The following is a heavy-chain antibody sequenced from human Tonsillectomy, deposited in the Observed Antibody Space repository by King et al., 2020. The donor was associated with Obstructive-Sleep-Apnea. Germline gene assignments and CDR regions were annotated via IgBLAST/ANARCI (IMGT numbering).Heavy chain of an antibody. D-gene: IGHD4-23*01. V-gene: IGHV1-18*01. CDR3: ARVDAVTPNLDAFDI. Sequence: VQLVESGAEVKKPGASVNVSCKASGYTFTSYGISWVRQAPGQGLEWMGWISAYNGNTNYAQKLQGRVTMTTDTSTSTAYMELRSLRSDDTAVYYCARVDAVTPNLDAFDIWGQGTMVTVSS. CDR2: ISAYNGNT. CDR1: GYTFTSYG. J-gene: IGHJ3*02.